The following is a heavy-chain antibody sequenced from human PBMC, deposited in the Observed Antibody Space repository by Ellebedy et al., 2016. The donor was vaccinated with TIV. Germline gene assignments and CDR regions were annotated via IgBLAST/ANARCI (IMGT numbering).Heavy chain of an antibody. J-gene: IGHJ5*02. CDR1: DYTFTSDG. D-gene: IGHD1-1*01. V-gene: IGHV1-2*02. CDR3: AAGTNGTTGWFAP. Sequence: ASVKVSCXASDYTFTSDGINWVRQAPGQGFEWMGWVNPNSGDSKFALNFQGRVSMTRDTSITTVYMDLSDLRSDDTAVYYCAAGTNGTTGWFAPWGQGTLVSVSS. CDR2: VNPNSGDS.